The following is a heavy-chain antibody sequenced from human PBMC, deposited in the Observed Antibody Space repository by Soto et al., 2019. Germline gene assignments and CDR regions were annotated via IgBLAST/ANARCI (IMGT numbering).Heavy chain of an antibody. J-gene: IGHJ4*02. CDR3: TRANWYSEY. V-gene: IGHV4-59*11. Sequence: QVQLQESGPGLVKPSETLSLTCTVSVGSISNHYWSWIRQPPGKGLEWIGYIYYNGNTNYNPPLKSRVTMSVDTSKNQISLKLSSVTAADTAVDYCTRANWYSEYWGQGTLVTVSS. D-gene: IGHD7-27*01. CDR2: IYYNGNT. CDR1: VGSISNHY.